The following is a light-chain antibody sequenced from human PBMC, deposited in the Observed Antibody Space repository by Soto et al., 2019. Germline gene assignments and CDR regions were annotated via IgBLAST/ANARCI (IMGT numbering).Light chain of an antibody. V-gene: IGKV3-15*01. CDR2: GIS. CDR3: QHYSDWPLT. J-gene: IGKJ4*01. CDR1: QSVRNN. Sequence: EIVMTQSPATLSVSPGERATLSCRASQSVRNNYLAWYQQKPGQAPRLLIYGISTRATGIPARFSGSGSGTEFTLTISSLQSEDFAVYYCQHYSDWPLTVGGGTKVEIK.